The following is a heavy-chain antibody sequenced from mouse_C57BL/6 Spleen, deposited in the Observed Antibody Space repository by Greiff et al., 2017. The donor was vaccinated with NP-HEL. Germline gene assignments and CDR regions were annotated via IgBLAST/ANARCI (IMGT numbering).Heavy chain of an antibody. CDR2: IRNKANGYTT. Sequence: EVQRVESGGGLVQPGGSLSLSCAASGFTFTDYYMSWVRQPPGKALEWLGFIRNKANGYTTEYSASVKGRFTISRDNSQSILYLQMNALRAEDSATYYCARSYYSNYFDYWGQGTTLTVSS. D-gene: IGHD2-5*01. J-gene: IGHJ2*01. CDR3: ARSYYSNYFDY. V-gene: IGHV7-3*01. CDR1: GFTFTDYY.